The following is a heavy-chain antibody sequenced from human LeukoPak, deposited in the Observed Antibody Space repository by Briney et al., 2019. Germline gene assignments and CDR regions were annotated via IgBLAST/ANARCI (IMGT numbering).Heavy chain of an antibody. Sequence: GAPVKVSCKASGYTFTSYDINWVRQATGQGLEWMGWMNPNSGNTGYAQKFQGRVTMTRNTSISTAYMELSSLRSEDTAVYYCARGDGSGSWKPLTFDYWGQGTLVTVSS. V-gene: IGHV1-8*01. D-gene: IGHD3-10*01. CDR3: ARGDGSGSWKPLTFDY. J-gene: IGHJ4*02. CDR1: GYTFTSYD. CDR2: MNPNSGNT.